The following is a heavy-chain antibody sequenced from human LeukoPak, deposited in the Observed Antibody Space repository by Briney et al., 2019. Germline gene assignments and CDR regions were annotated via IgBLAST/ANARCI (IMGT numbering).Heavy chain of an antibody. Sequence: ASVKVSCKASGYTFTSYDINWVRQATGQGLEWMGWMNPNSGNTGYAQKFQGRVTMTRNTSISTAYMELSSLRSEDTAVYYCARGGYCSGGSCYGNWYFDLWGRGTLVTVSS. CDR1: GYTFTSYD. CDR2: MNPNSGNT. CDR3: ARGGYCSGGSCYGNWYFDL. V-gene: IGHV1-8*01. D-gene: IGHD2-15*01. J-gene: IGHJ2*01.